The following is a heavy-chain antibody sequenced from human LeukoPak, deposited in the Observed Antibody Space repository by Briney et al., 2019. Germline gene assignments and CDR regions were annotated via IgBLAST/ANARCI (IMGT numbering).Heavy chain of an antibody. D-gene: IGHD2/OR15-2a*01. CDR3: ARDFMVLSLAIAY. CDR1: GFTFSSYG. V-gene: IGHV3-30*02. Sequence: GGPLRLSCAASGFTFSSYGMHWVRQAPGKGLEWVAFIRYDGSNKYYADSVKGRFTISRDNSKNTLYLQMNSLRAEDTAVYYCARDFMVLSLAIAYWGQGTLVTVSS. J-gene: IGHJ4*02. CDR2: IRYDGSNK.